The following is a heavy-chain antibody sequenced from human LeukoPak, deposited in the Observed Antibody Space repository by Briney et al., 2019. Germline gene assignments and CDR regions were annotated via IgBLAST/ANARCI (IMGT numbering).Heavy chain of an antibody. D-gene: IGHD3-10*01. Sequence: GGSLRLSCAASGFTVSSNYMSWVRQAPGKGLEWVSVIYSGGSTYYADSVKGRFTISRDNSKNTLYLQINSLRAEDTAVYYCARDGESLVPYYYYGMDVWGQGTTVTVSS. CDR2: IYSGGST. CDR3: ARDGESLVPYYYYGMDV. CDR1: GFTVSSNY. V-gene: IGHV3-66*01. J-gene: IGHJ6*02.